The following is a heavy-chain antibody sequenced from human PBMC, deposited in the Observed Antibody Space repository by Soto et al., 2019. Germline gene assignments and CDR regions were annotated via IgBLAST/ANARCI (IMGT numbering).Heavy chain of an antibody. D-gene: IGHD6-19*01. Sequence: EVQLVESGGGLVKPGRSLRLSCTASGFTFGDYAMSWFRQAPGKGLEWVGFIRSKAYGGTTEYAASVKGRFTISRDDSKSIAYLQMNSLKTEDTAVYYCTRDFYRYSSGWYFDYWGQGTLVTVSS. V-gene: IGHV3-49*05. CDR2: IRSKAYGGTT. CDR1: GFTFGDYA. CDR3: TRDFYRYSSGWYFDY. J-gene: IGHJ4*02.